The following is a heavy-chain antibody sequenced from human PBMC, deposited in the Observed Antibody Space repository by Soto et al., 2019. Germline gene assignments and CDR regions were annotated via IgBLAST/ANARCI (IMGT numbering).Heavy chain of an antibody. CDR1: GHTLSELS. CDR3: AAGGTRWLHSPFDY. Sequence: QVQLVQSGAEVKKPGASVKVSCKVSGHTLSELSMHWLRQAPGKGLEWMGGFDPEDGETISAQKIQGRVTMTEDTSTDSIYMELSSLRSEDTAVYYCAAGGTRWLHSPFDYWGQGTLVTISS. V-gene: IGHV1-24*01. D-gene: IGHD1-1*01. CDR2: FDPEDGET. J-gene: IGHJ4*02.